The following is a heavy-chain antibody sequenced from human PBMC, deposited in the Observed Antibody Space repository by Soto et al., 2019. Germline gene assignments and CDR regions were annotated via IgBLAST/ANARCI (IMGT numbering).Heavy chain of an antibody. CDR1: GFTFSSYA. Sequence: GGSLRLSCAASGFTFSSYAMSWVRQAPGKGLEWVSAISGSGGSTYYADSVKGRFTISSDNSKNTLYLQMNSLRAEDTAVYYCAKDYDILTGPDYWGQGTLVTVSS. CDR3: AKDYDILTGPDY. D-gene: IGHD3-9*01. J-gene: IGHJ4*02. CDR2: ISGSGGST. V-gene: IGHV3-23*01.